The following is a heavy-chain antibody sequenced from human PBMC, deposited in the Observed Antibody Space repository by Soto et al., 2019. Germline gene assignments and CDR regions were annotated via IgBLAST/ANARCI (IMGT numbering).Heavy chain of an antibody. J-gene: IGHJ6*02. CDR1: GYTLTSYA. CDR3: ARESGDIVVVPTTTEDYGMDV. CDR2: INAGNGNT. D-gene: IGHD2-2*01. V-gene: IGHV1-3*01. Sequence: GASVKFSCKASGYTLTSYAMHWVRQAPGQRLEWMGWINAGNGNTKYSQKFQDRVTITRDTSAITAYMELSSLRSEDTAVYYCARESGDIVVVPTTTEDYGMDVWGQGTTVTVSS.